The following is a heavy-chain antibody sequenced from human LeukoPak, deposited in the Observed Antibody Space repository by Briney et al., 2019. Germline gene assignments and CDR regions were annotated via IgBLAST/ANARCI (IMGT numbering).Heavy chain of an antibody. D-gene: IGHD3-10*01. CDR1: GFTFSSYG. Sequence: PGGSLRLSCAASGFTFSSYGMHWVRQAPGKGLEWVAVISYDGSNKYYADSVKGRFTISRDNSKNTLYLQMNSLRAEDTAVYFCARDYGRSRDYGMDVWGQGTTVTVSS. CDR3: ARDYGRSRDYGMDV. V-gene: IGHV3-30*03. CDR2: ISYDGSNK. J-gene: IGHJ6*02.